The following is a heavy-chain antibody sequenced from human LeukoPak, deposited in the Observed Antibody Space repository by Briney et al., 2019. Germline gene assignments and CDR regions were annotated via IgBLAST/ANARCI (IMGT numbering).Heavy chain of an antibody. D-gene: IGHD6-13*01. CDR3: ASHGSEYSSSWYYFQH. CDR2: INPKSGGT. CDR1: GYTFTGYY. Sequence: ASVKVSCMASGYTFTGYYMHWVRQAPGQGLGWMGWINPKSGGTNYAQQFQGRVTMTRDTSISTAYMEVNRLRSDDTAVYYCASHGSEYSSSWYYFQHWGQGTLVTVSS. J-gene: IGHJ1*01. V-gene: IGHV1-2*02.